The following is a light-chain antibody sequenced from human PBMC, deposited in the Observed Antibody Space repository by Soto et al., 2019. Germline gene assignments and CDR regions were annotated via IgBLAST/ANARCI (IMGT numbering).Light chain of an antibody. J-gene: IGLJ2*01. Sequence: QSVPTQPPSASGTPGRRVTISCSGSSSNIGRNTVNWYQHVPGTAPKLLIYSNNQRPSGVPDRFSGSKSGTSASLAISGLQSEDEADYYCATWDDSLNGVVFGGGTKLTVL. V-gene: IGLV1-44*01. CDR1: SSNIGRNT. CDR3: ATWDDSLNGVV. CDR2: SNN.